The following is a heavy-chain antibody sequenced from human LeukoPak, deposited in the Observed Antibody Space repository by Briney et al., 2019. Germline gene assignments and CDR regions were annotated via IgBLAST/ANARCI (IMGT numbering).Heavy chain of an antibody. J-gene: IGHJ4*02. Sequence: GGSLRLSCAASGFTFSSYSTNWVRQAPGKGLEWVSAISGSGGSTYYADSVKGRFTISRDNSKNTLYLQMNSLRAEDTAVYYCAKGPSRNIAAAGTDYWGQGTLVTVSS. CDR2: ISGSGGST. D-gene: IGHD6-13*01. V-gene: IGHV3-23*01. CDR1: GFTFSSYS. CDR3: AKGPSRNIAAAGTDY.